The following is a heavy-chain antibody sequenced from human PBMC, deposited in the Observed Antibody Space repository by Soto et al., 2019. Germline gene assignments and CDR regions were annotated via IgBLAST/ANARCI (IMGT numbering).Heavy chain of an antibody. J-gene: IGHJ3*02. Sequence: ASVKVSCKASGYTFTSYGISWVRQAPGQGLEWMGWISAYNGNTNYAQKLQGRVTMTTDTSTSTAYMELRSLRSDDTAVYYCARDQRGITMVRGVTNDAFDIWGQGTMVTVS. CDR3: ARDQRGITMVRGVTNDAFDI. D-gene: IGHD3-10*01. V-gene: IGHV1-18*01. CDR2: ISAYNGNT. CDR1: GYTFTSYG.